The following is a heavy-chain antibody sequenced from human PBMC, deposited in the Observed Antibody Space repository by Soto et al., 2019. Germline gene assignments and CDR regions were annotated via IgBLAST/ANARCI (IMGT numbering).Heavy chain of an antibody. Sequence: QVQLQQWGAGPLRPLETLSLTCGVSGGSFSGYYCAWIRQSPGKGLEWIGEINDRGSINYNPSLKSRVSISVDTSKNHYSLNLRSVTAADTAVYYCARESHDILTGPPWVWYFDLWGRGTLVPVSS. CDR3: ARESHDILTGPPWVWYFDL. J-gene: IGHJ2*01. CDR1: GGSFSGYY. CDR2: INDRGSI. V-gene: IGHV4-34*01. D-gene: IGHD3-9*01.